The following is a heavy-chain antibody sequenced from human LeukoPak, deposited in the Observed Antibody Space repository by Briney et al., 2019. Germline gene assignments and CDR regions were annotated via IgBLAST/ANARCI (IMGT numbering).Heavy chain of an antibody. Sequence: SETLSLTCTVSGGSISSGDYYWSWIRQPPGKGLEWIGYIYYSGSTYYNPSLKSRVTISVDTSKNQFSPKLSSVTAADTAVYYCAREPTVVTGAFDIWGQGTMVTVSS. CDR2: IYYSGST. V-gene: IGHV4-30-4*08. CDR3: AREPTVVTGAFDI. CDR1: GGSISSGDYY. D-gene: IGHD4-23*01. J-gene: IGHJ3*02.